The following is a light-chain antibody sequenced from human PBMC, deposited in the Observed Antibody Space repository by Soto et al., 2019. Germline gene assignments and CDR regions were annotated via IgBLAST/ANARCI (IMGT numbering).Light chain of an antibody. V-gene: IGLV2-11*01. CDR1: NSDIGTYNY. Sequence: QSALTQPRSVSGSPGQSVTISCTGTNSDIGTYNYVSWYHQHPGKAPKLMIYDVSQRPSGVPDRFSGSKSGNTASLTISGLQAEDEADYYCCSYAGSYTLVFGGGTQLTVL. CDR3: CSYAGSYTLV. CDR2: DVS. J-gene: IGLJ3*02.